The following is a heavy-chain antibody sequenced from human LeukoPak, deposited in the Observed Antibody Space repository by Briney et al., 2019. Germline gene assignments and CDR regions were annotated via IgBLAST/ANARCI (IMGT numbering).Heavy chain of an antibody. CDR2: IIPIFGTA. CDR1: GGTLSSYA. D-gene: IGHD5-24*01. CDR3: ARSRDGYNKIKPYYFDY. J-gene: IGHJ4*02. Sequence: WASVKVSCKASGGTLSSYAISWVRQAPGQGLEWMGGIIPIFGTANYAQKFQGRVTITADESTSTAYMELSSLRSEDTAVYYCARSRDGYNKIKPYYFDYWGQGTLVTVSS. V-gene: IGHV1-69*13.